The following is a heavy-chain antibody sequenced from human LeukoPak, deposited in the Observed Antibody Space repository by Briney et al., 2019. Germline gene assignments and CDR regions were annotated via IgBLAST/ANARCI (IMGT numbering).Heavy chain of an antibody. V-gene: IGHV4-39*07. J-gene: IGHJ4*02. CDR3: ARKPIVNSAWYYFDY. Sequence: SETLSLTCTVSGGSISSYYWGWIRQPPGKGLEWIGSIYYSGSTYYNPSLKSRVTMSVDTSKNQFSLKLSSVTAADTAVYYCARKPIVNSAWYYFDYWGQGTLVTVSS. CDR2: IYYSGST. CDR1: GGSISSYY. D-gene: IGHD3-22*01.